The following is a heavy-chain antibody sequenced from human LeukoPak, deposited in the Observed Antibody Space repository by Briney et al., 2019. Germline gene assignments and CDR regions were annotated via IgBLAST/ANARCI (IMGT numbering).Heavy chain of an antibody. CDR2: ISSSSSYI. CDR1: GFTFSSYS. V-gene: IGHV3-21*01. J-gene: IGHJ4*02. CDR3: AREIAAADPFDY. Sequence: PGGSLRLSCAASGFTFSSYSMNWVRQATGKGLEWVSSISSSSSYIYYADSVKGRFTISRDNAKNSLYLQMNSLRAEDTAVYYCAREIAAADPFDYWGQGTLVTVSS. D-gene: IGHD6-13*01.